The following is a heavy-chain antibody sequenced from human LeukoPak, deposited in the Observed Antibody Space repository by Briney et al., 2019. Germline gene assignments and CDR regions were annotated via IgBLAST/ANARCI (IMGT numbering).Heavy chain of an antibody. CDR1: GFTFSSYA. V-gene: IGHV3-30*04. CDR2: ISYDGSNK. J-gene: IGHJ3*02. CDR3: ASLGPIYYYDSSGNDAFDI. Sequence: GGSLRLSCAASGFTFSSYAMHWVRQAPGKGLEWVAVISYDGSNKHYADSVKGRFTISRDNSKNTLYLQMNSLRAEDTAVYYCASLGPIYYYDSSGNDAFDIWGQGTMVTVSS. D-gene: IGHD3-22*01.